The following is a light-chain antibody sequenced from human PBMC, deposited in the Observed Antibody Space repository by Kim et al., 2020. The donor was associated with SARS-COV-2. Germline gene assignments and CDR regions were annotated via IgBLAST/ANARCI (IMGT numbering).Light chain of an antibody. CDR1: QTVRSN. CDR2: DAS. V-gene: IGKV3D-15*01. J-gene: IGKJ2*01. CDR3: QEYMDWYT. Sequence: LSVSPGERATLACRASQTVRSNLAWYQQKPGQAPRLLIYDASTRAPGIPARFSGSGSETEFTLTISSLQSEDVAVYFCQEYMDWYTFGQGTKLEIK.